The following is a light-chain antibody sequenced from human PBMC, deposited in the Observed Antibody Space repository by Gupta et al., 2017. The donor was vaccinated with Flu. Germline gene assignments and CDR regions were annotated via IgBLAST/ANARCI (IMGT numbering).Light chain of an antibody. CDR2: RNN. J-gene: IGLJ3*02. CDR3: SSWDSSLSAHWV. Sequence: GNSSNVGNQGAAWLQQHQGHPPKLLSYRNNNRPSGISERFSASRSGNTASLTITGLQPEDEADYYCSSWDSSLSAHWVFGGGTRLTVL. CDR1: SSNVGNQG. V-gene: IGLV10-54*04.